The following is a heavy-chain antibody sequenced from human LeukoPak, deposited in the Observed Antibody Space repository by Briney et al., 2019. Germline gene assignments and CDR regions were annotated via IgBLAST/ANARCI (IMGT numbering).Heavy chain of an antibody. Sequence: EPGGSLRLSCAASGFTFSDYYMSWIRQAPGKGLEWVSYISSSGSTIYYADSVKGRFTISRDNAKNSLYLQMNSLRAEDTAVYYCARDLDYYDSSGYDIPLDYWGQGTLVTVSS. V-gene: IGHV3-11*04. D-gene: IGHD3-22*01. CDR3: ARDLDYYDSSGYDIPLDY. CDR2: ISSSGSTI. J-gene: IGHJ4*02. CDR1: GFTFSDYY.